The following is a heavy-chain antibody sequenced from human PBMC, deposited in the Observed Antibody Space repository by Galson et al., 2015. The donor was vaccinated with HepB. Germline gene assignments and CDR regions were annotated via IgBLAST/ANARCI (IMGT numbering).Heavy chain of an antibody. CDR2: ISSSSSYI. J-gene: IGHJ4*02. D-gene: IGHD5-12*01. CDR3: ASYGYSGYDFDY. CDR1: GFTFSSYS. V-gene: IGHV3-21*01. Sequence: SLRLSCAASGFTFSSYSMNWVRQAPGKGLEWVSSISSSSSYIYYADSVKGRFTISRDNAKNSLYLQMNSLRAEDTAVYYCASYGYSGYDFDYWGQGTLVTVSS.